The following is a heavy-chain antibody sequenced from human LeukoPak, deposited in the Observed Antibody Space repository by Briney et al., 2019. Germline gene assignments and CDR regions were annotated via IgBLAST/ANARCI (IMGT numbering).Heavy chain of an antibody. D-gene: IGHD3-10*01. CDR2: INWNGRST. CDR1: GFNFHDYG. V-gene: IGHV3-20*04. J-gene: IGHJ4*02. CDR3: ARGFINPDDN. Sequence: GGSLRLSCAASGFNFHDYGLSWVRHAPGKGLEWVSGINWNGRSTNYADSLKGRFTISRDNAKTSLYLQMNSLRAEDTALYYCARGFINPDDNWGQGTLVTVSS.